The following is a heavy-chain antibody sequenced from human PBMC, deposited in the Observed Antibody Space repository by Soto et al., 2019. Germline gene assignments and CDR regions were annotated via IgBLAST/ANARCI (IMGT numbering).Heavy chain of an antibody. D-gene: IGHD3-22*01. Sequence: QVQLVQSGAEVKKPGSSVKVSCKASGGTFSSYASSWVRQAPGQGLEWMGGIIPIFGTANYAQKFQGRVTITADESTSTAYMELSSLRSEDTAVYYCARDLYYYDSSGGDAFDIWGQGTMVTVSS. CDR2: IIPIFGTA. CDR1: GGTFSSYA. V-gene: IGHV1-69*12. J-gene: IGHJ3*02. CDR3: ARDLYYYDSSGGDAFDI.